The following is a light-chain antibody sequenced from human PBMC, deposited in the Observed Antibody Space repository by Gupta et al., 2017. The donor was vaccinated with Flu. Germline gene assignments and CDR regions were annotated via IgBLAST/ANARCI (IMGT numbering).Light chain of an antibody. CDR1: SGSIASNY. Sequence: TVTISCTRSSGSIASNYVQWYQQRPGSVPSVVIYEDDIRPAGVPSRFSASIDRSSNSASLTISGLETEDEADYFCQSDDGNIWVFGGGTKLTVL. CDR2: EDD. V-gene: IGLV6-57*03. CDR3: QSDDGNIWV. J-gene: IGLJ3*02.